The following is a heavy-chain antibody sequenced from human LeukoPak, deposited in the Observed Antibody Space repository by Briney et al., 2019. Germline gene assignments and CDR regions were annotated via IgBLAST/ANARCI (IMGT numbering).Heavy chain of an antibody. CDR2: ISGGGSST. J-gene: IGHJ5*02. V-gene: IGHV3-23*01. CDR3: AKGDSTSCCRGEVS. D-gene: IGHD2-2*01. Sequence: GGSLRLSCAASGFTFSSNTMSWARQVPGKGLEWVSVISGGGSSTYNADSVKGRFTISRDNSMNTLYLQMNSLRAEDTAVYYCAKGDSTSCCRGEVSWGARALVTVSS. CDR1: GFTFSSNT.